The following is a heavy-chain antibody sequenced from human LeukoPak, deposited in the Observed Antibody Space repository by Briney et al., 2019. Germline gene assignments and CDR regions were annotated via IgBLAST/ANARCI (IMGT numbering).Heavy chain of an antibody. CDR1: GGSITNYY. Sequence: SETLSLTCTVSGGSITNYYWSWIRQPPGKGLEWIGYIYYSGSTNYNPSLKSRVTISVDTSKNQFSLKLSSVTAADTAVYYCARDFIVGAMGSPVDYWGQGTLVTVSS. CDR3: ARDFIVGAMGSPVDY. V-gene: IGHV4-59*12. D-gene: IGHD1-26*01. J-gene: IGHJ4*02. CDR2: IYYSGST.